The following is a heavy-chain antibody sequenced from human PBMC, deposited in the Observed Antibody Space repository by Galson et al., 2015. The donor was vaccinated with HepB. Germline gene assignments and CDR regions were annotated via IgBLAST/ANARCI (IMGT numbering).Heavy chain of an antibody. CDR3: ARVGAAGHLYFFDY. CDR2: IYHSGST. CDR1: GGSISSSNW. Sequence: ETLSLTCAVSGGSISSSNWWSWVRQPPGKGLEWIGEIYHSGSTNYNPSLKSRVTISVDKSKNQFSLKLSSVTAADTAVYYCARVGAAGHLYFFDYWGQGTLVTVSS. D-gene: IGHD6-13*01. V-gene: IGHV4-4*02. J-gene: IGHJ4*02.